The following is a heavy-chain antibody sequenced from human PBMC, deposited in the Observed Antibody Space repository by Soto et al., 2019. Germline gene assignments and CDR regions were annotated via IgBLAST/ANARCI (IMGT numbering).Heavy chain of an antibody. Sequence: QVQLVQSGAEVKKPGSSVKVSCKASGGTFSSYAISWVRQAPGQGLEWMGGSIPIFGTANYAQKFQGRVTITEDESTSTAYMEMSSLRSEDTAVYYCASCGYRYGWDAFDIWGQGTMVTVSS. CDR2: SIPIFGTA. V-gene: IGHV1-69*01. D-gene: IGHD5-18*01. CDR3: ASCGYRYGWDAFDI. CDR1: GGTFSSYA. J-gene: IGHJ3*02.